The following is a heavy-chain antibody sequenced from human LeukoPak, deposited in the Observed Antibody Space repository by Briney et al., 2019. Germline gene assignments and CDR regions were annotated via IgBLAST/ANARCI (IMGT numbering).Heavy chain of an antibody. CDR1: GFTFSSYA. D-gene: IGHD3-22*01. Sequence: PGRSLRLSCAASGFTFSSYAIHWFRQAPGKGLEWVAVISYDGSNKYYADSVKGRFTISRDNSKNTLYLQMNSLRAEDTAVYYCARGTYYYDSSGYSPGSYWGQGTLVTVSS. CDR2: ISYDGSNK. CDR3: ARGTYYYDSSGYSPGSY. J-gene: IGHJ4*02. V-gene: IGHV3-30-3*01.